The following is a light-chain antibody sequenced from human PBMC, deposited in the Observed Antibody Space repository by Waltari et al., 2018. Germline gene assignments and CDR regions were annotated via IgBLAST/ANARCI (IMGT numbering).Light chain of an antibody. CDR1: SSDVGSYNR. CDR3: SSYTIRSTWV. V-gene: IGLV2-18*02. J-gene: IGLJ2*01. Sequence: SALTQPHSVSGAPGQSVNISCTGTSSDVGSYNRVSWYQQPPGTAPKLMIYEVTNRRSGGSVRFPGSKSGNTAYLTISGLQADDEADYYCSSYTIRSTWVFGGGTRVTVL. CDR2: EVT.